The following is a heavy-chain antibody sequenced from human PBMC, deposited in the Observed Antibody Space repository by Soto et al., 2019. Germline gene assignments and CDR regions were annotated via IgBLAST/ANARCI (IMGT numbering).Heavy chain of an antibody. J-gene: IGHJ5*02. V-gene: IGHV3-21*01. D-gene: IGHD6-13*01. Sequence: GGSLRLSCAASGFTFHSFTMNWVRQAPGKGLEWVSTISSNSAYIYYTDALRGRFTISRDNAKNSLHLQMNSLRAEDTAVYYCTRDASRDSSARGWFDPWGPGTLVTVSS. CDR3: TRDASRDSSARGWFDP. CDR2: ISSNSAYI. CDR1: GFTFHSFT.